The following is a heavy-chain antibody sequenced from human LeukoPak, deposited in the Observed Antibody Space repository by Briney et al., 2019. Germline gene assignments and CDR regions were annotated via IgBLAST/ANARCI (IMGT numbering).Heavy chain of an antibody. V-gene: IGHV1-46*01. CDR3: ARDTSTTVTTNWFDP. J-gene: IGHJ5*02. CDR1: GYTFTSYY. Sequence: ASVKVSCKASGYTFTSYYMHWVRQAPGQGLEWMGIINPSGGSTSYAQKFQGRVTMTRDTSTSTVYMELSSLRSEDTAVYYCARDTSTTVTTNWFDPWGQGTLVTVSS. D-gene: IGHD4-17*01. CDR2: INPSGGST.